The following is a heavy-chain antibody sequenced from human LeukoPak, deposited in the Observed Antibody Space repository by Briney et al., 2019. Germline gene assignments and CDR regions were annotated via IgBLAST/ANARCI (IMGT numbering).Heavy chain of an antibody. CDR2: IIPILGIA. Sequence: GPSVKVSCKASGGTFSSYAISWVRQAPGQGLEWMGRIIPILGIANYAQKFQGRVTITADKSTSTAYMELSSLRSEDTAVYYCARDLLSGSGSYPMDVWGQGTTVTVSS. CDR1: GGTFSSYA. D-gene: IGHD3-10*01. CDR3: ARDLLSGSGSYPMDV. V-gene: IGHV1-69*04. J-gene: IGHJ6*02.